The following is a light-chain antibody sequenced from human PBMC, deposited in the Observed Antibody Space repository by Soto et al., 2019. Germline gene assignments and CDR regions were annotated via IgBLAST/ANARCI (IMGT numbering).Light chain of an antibody. CDR1: QSISDW. V-gene: IGKV1-5*01. CDR2: DAS. Sequence: DIQMTQSPSTLSGSVVDIVTITCRASQSISDWLAWYQQKPGKAPKLLIYDASGLESGVPSRFSGSGSGTEFTLTISSLQPDDFATYYCQQYNSYSLNCGGGTKGDI. J-gene: IGKJ4*01. CDR3: QQYNSYSLN.